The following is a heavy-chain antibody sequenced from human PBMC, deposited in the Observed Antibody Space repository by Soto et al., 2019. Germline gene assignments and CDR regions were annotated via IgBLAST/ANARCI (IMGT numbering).Heavy chain of an antibody. D-gene: IGHD1-26*01. Sequence: SETLSLTCTVSGGSISSGDYYWSWIRQPPGKGLEWIGYIYYSGSTYYNPSLKSRVTISVDTSKNQFSLKLSSVTAADTAVYYCARHNLVGATTGPYFDYWGQGTLVTVSS. CDR3: ARHNLVGATTGPYFDY. CDR1: GGSISSGDYY. J-gene: IGHJ4*02. CDR2: IYYSGST. V-gene: IGHV4-30-4*01.